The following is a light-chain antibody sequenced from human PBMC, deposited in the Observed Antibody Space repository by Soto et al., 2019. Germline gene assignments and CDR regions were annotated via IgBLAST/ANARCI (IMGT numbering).Light chain of an antibody. CDR3: SSYTSSYTYV. CDR2: DFS. Sequence: QSALTQPASVSGSPGQSVTISCAGTSSDVGGYNFVSWYQQHPGKAPQLMIYDFSSRPSGVSNRFSGSKSGNTASLTISGLQAEDEADYYCSSYTSSYTYVFGTGTKVTVL. J-gene: IGLJ1*01. V-gene: IGLV2-14*03. CDR1: SSDVGGYNF.